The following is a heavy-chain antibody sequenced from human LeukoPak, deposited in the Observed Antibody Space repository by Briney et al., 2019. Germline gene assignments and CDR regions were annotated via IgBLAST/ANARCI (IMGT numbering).Heavy chain of an antibody. D-gene: IGHD2-2*01. CDR2: ISWNSGSI. CDR3: ARDLPADDFDY. J-gene: IGHJ4*02. V-gene: IGHV3-9*01. CDR1: GFTFDDYA. Sequence: GRSLRLSCAASGFTFDDYAMHWVRQAPGKGLEWVSGISWNSGSIGYADSVKGRFTISRDNAKNSLYLQMNSLRAEDTAVYYCARDLPADDFDYWGQGTLVTVSS.